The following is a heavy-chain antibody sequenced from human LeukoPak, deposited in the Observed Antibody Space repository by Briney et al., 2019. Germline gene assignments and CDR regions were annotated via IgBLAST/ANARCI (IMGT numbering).Heavy chain of an antibody. CDR3: AREETVATIAYLDL. J-gene: IGHJ4*02. D-gene: IGHD5-12*01. V-gene: IGHV3-7*03. CDR1: GFTFNKYW. CDR2: IKHDGSER. Sequence: GGSLRLSCAASGFTFNKYWMNWVRQGPGKGLEWVANIKHDGSERNYGESVKGRFIISRDNSKNSLVLELNSLRAEDTGIYYCAREETVATIAYLDLWGQGTLVTVSS.